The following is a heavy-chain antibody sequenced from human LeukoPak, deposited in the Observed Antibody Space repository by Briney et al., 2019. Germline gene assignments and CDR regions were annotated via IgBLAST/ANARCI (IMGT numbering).Heavy chain of an antibody. V-gene: IGHV4-38-2*02. CDR2: IYHSGNT. J-gene: IGHJ4*02. CDR3: ARLDYGGNPSY. CDR1: GYSISSGYH. Sequence: MPSETLSLTCIVSGYSISSGYHWGWIRQPPGKGLEWIGTIYHSGNTYYNPSLKSRVNISVDTSKNQFSLKLSSVTAADTAVYYCARLDYGGNPSYWGQGTLVTVSS. D-gene: IGHD4-23*01.